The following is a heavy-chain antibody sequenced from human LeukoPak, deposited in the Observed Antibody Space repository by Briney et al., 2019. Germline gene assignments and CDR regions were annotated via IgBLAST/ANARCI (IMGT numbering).Heavy chain of an antibody. D-gene: IGHD4-17*01. V-gene: IGHV3-66*01. Sequence: GGSLRLSCVVSGFTVTSNYMSWVRQAPGKGLEWVSVIYSSDTTNYADSVKGRFTVYRDNSKNTLYLQMNSLRAEDTAVYYCASKLTSGYWGQGTLVTVSS. CDR1: GFTVTSNY. J-gene: IGHJ4*02. CDR2: IYSSDTT. CDR3: ASKLTSGY.